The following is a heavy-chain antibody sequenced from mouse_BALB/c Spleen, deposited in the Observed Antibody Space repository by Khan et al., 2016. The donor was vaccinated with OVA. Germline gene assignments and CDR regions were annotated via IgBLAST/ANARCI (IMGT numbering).Heavy chain of an antibody. J-gene: IGHJ4*01. CDR1: GYTFSSYW. V-gene: IGHV1-9*01. CDR2: TLPGRSYN. Sequence: QVQLQQPGAELMKPGASVKISCKATGYTFSSYWIEWVKQRPGHGLEWIGETLPGRSYNNFNEKFKGKATITADTSSNIAYMQLTSLTSEDSAVYYCASGAGTTYGVDYWGQGTSVTVSS. D-gene: IGHD4-1*01. CDR3: ASGAGTTYGVDY.